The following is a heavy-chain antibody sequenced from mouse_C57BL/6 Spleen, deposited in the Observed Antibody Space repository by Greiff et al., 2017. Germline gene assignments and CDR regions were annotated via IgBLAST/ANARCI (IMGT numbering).Heavy chain of an antibody. CDR1: GYTFTSYW. CDR3: ARWDTHFDY. V-gene: IGHV1-52*01. Sequence: QVQLQQPGAELVRPGSSVKLSCKASGYTFTSYWMHWVKQRPIQGLEWIGNIDPSDSDTHYNQKFKDKATLTVDKSSSTAYMQLSSLTSEDSAVYYCARWDTHFDYWGQGTTLTVSS. J-gene: IGHJ2*01. CDR2: IDPSDSDT. D-gene: IGHD3-3*01.